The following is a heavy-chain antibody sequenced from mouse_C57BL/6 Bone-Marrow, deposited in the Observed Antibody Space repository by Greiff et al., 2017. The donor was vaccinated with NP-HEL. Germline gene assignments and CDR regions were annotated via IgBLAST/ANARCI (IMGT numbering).Heavy chain of an antibody. V-gene: IGHV1-18*01. D-gene: IGHD1-1*01. CDR2: INPNNGGT. CDR3: ARPLLLRYFDV. CDR1: GYTFTDYN. J-gene: IGHJ1*03. Sequence: VQLQQSGPELVKPGASVKIPCKASGYTFTDYNMDWVKQSHGKSLEWIGDINPNNGGTIYNQKFKGKATLTVDKSSSTAYMELRSLTSEDTAVYYCARPLLLRYFDVWGTGTTVTVSS.